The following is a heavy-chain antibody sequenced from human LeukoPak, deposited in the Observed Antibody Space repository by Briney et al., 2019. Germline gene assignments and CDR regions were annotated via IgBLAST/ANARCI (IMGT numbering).Heavy chain of an antibody. Sequence: ASVKVSCKASGYTFTGYYMHWVRQAPGQGLEWMGWINPNSGGTNYAQKFQGRVTMTRDTSISTAYMELSRLRSDDTAVHYCARDLRATIYRTLYYFDYWGQGTLVTVSS. V-gene: IGHV1-2*02. J-gene: IGHJ4*02. D-gene: IGHD5-12*01. CDR1: GYTFTGYY. CDR3: ARDLRATIYRTLYYFDY. CDR2: INPNSGGT.